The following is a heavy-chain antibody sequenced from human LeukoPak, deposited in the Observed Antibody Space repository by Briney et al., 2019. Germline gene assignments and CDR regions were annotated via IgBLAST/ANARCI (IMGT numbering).Heavy chain of an antibody. D-gene: IGHD6-19*01. CDR2: ISYDGSNK. CDR3: AKDLSSGSRRAY. CDR1: GFTFSSYG. V-gene: IGHV3-30*18. Sequence: GSLRLSCAASGFTFSSYGMHWVRQAPGKGLEWVAVISYDGSNKYYADSVKGRFTISRDNSKNTLYLQMNSLRAEDTGVHYCAKDLSSGSRRAYWGQGTLVTVSS. J-gene: IGHJ4*02.